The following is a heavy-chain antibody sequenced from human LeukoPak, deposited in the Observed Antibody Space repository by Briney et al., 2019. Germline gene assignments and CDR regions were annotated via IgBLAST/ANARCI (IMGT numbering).Heavy chain of an antibody. CDR2: IIPIFGTA. CDR1: GGTFSSYA. D-gene: IGHD2-2*01. Sequence: SVKVSCKASGGTFSSYAISWVRQAPGQGLEWMGGIIPIFGTANYAQKFQGRVTITADESTSTAYMELSSLRSEDTAVYYCASRGEEVDFVPGIDYWGQGTLVIVSS. J-gene: IGHJ4*02. CDR3: ASRGEEVDFVPGIDY. V-gene: IGHV1-69*13.